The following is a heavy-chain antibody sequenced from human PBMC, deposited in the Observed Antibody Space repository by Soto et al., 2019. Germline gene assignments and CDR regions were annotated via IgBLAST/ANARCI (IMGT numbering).Heavy chain of an antibody. Sequence: QVQLQESGPGLVKPSQPMSLTFSVSGGSISSGSYSWSWIRQPPGKGLEWIGNIYYSGNTYYNPSLKSRLSRSLDTSNNYFALKVGSGTAAASAVYYWASSSLYGTDVWGAGTTVTFSS. CDR1: GGSISSGSYS. CDR2: IYYSGNT. J-gene: IGHJ6*04. D-gene: IGHD6-6*01. V-gene: IGHV4-30-4*01. CDR3: ASSSLYGTDV.